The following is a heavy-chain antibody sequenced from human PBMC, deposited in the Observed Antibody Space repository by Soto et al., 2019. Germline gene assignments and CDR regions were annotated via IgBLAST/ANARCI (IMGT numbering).Heavy chain of an antibody. V-gene: IGHV3-48*02. CDR2: ISSSSSTI. D-gene: IGHD1-20*01. CDR1: GFTFSSYS. CDR3: ARGAVAGITAGFDY. J-gene: IGHJ4*02. Sequence: EVQLVESGGGLVQPGGSLRLSCAASGFTFSSYSMNWVRQAPGKRLEWVSYISSSSSTIYYADSVKGRFTISRDNAKNSLYLQMNGLRDEDTAVYYCARGAVAGITAGFDYWGQGTLVTVSS.